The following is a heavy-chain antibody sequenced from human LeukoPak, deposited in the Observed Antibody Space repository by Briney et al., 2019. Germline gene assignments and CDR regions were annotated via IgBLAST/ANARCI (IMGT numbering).Heavy chain of an antibody. CDR3: ARGLGYCSGGSCPSAFDI. CDR1: GITFSNYG. Sequence: GGSLRLSCAASGITFSNYGMSWVRQAPGKGLEWVSCIGGNGGSTYYAGSVKGRFTISRDNSKNTLYLQMNRLRAEDTAVYYCARGLGYCSGGSCPSAFDIWGQGTMVTVSS. J-gene: IGHJ3*02. D-gene: IGHD2-15*01. CDR2: IGGNGGST. V-gene: IGHV3-23*01.